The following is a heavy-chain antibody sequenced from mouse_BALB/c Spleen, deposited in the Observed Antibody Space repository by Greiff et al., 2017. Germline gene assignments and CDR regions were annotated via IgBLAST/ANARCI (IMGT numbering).Heavy chain of an antibody. V-gene: IGHV1S81*02. CDR2: INPSNGGT. J-gene: IGHJ2*01. Sequence: QVHVKQSGAELVKPGASVKLSCKASGYTFTSYYMYWVKQRPGQGLEWIGEINPSNGGTNFNEKFKSKATLTVDKSSSTAYMQLSSLTSEDSAVYYCSNYVGYWGQGTTLTVSS. CDR3: SNYVGY. CDR1: GYTFTSYY.